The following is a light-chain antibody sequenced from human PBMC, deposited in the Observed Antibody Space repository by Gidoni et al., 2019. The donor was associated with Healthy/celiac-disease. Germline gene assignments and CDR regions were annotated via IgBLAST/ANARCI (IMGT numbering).Light chain of an antibody. J-gene: IGKJ5*01. CDR3: QQSYSTPPIT. V-gene: IGKV1-39*01. CDR2: AAS. CDR1: QSIISY. Sequence: DIQMTQSPSSLSASVGDRVTITCRASQSIISYLNWYQQKPGKAPKLLIYAASSLQSGVPSRFSGSGSGTDFTLTISSLQPEDCATYYCQQSYSTPPITFGQGTRLEIK.